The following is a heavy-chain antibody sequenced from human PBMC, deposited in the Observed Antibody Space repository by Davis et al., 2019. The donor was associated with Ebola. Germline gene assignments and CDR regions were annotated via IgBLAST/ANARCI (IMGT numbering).Heavy chain of an antibody. J-gene: IGHJ4*02. V-gene: IGHV3-74*01. CDR1: DFTFSSYW. D-gene: IGHD1-26*01. CDR3: VRDLVGSRDL. Sequence: PGGSLRLSCAASDFTFSSYWMHWVRQAPGKGLVWVSRIDEHGSITNYVDSVEGRFTISRDNAKNTLYLQMNSLRAEDTAVYYCVRDLVGSRDLWGQGTLVTVSS. CDR2: IDEHGSIT.